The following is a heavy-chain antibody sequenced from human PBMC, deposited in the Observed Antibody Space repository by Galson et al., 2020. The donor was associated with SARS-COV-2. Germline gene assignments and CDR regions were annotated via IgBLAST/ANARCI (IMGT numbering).Heavy chain of an antibody. V-gene: IGHV3-48*01. Sequence: GGSLRLSCAASGFTFSSYSMNWLRQAPGKGLEWVSYISSSSTIYYADSVTGRFTISRDNAKNSPYLQMNSLRAEDTAVYYCPRLGYCSSTSCDYFDYWGQGTLVTVSS. D-gene: IGHD2-2*01. CDR1: GFTFSSYS. CDR3: PRLGYCSSTSCDYFDY. CDR2: ISSSSTI. J-gene: IGHJ4*02.